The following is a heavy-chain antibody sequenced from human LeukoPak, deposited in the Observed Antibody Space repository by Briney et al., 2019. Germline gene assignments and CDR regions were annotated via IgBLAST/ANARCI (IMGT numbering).Heavy chain of an antibody. CDR2: ISGGTT. Sequence: KPGRSLRLSCTASGFTLGDYLMSWFRQAPGKGLEWIGFISGGTTEYTASVKGRFTISRDDSTSIAYLQMNSLTTEDTAVYYCSRGSGWLSVYWGQGTLVTVSS. V-gene: IGHV3-49*05. CDR3: SRGSGWLSVY. D-gene: IGHD6-19*01. J-gene: IGHJ4*02. CDR1: GFTLGDYL.